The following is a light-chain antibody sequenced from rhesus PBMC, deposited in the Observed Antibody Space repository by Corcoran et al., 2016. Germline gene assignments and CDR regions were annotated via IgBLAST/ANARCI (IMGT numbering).Light chain of an antibody. CDR2: EAS. J-gene: IGKJ4*01. V-gene: IGKV1-25*01. CDR1: RGVTND. CDR3: QHYYNNPT. Sequence: DIQMTQSPSSLSASVGDRVTITCRASRGVTNDLAWYQQKPGETPRLLIYEASSLQNGIPSRFSGSGSGTDFTLTISSLQSEDFATYYCQHYYNNPTFGGGTKVEIK.